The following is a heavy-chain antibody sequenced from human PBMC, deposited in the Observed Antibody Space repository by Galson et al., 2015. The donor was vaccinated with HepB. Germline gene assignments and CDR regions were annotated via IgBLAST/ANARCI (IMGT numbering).Heavy chain of an antibody. V-gene: IGHV3-23*01. Sequence: SLRLSCAVSGFSLSAYSMSWVRQAPGKGLEWVSGMSDNGDNTFYADSVKGRFTISRDISKNTVYLQMNSLRVEDTAVYYCATRSGASGWYSYFQHWGQGTLVTVTS. CDR3: ATRSGASGWYSYFQH. D-gene: IGHD6-19*01. J-gene: IGHJ1*01. CDR1: GFSLSAYS. CDR2: MSDNGDNT.